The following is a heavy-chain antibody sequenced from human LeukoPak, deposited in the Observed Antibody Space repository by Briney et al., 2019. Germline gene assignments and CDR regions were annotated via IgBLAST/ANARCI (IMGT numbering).Heavy chain of an antibody. CDR1: GFDLNSYA. CDR2: IRHDEANS. V-gene: IGHV3-30*02. J-gene: IGHJ4*02. CDR3: AKEYTPSSPLGELDS. Sequence: GGSLRLSCAVSGFDLNSYAMHWVRQAPGKGLEWVAVIRHDEANSFYADSVQGRFTISRDTSKKLLYLQMNSLRVEDTAVYYCAKEYTPSSPLGELDSWGQGTLVTVSS. D-gene: IGHD6-6*01.